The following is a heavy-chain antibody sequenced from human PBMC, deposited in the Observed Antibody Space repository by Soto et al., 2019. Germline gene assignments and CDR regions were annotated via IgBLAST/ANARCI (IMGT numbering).Heavy chain of an antibody. V-gene: IGHV1-3*01. CDR1: GYSFTSFA. D-gene: IGHD5-12*01. CDR3: ATEGYSGYDRTHFDY. Sequence: GAPAKASWEARGYSFTSFALHSPRQSTGQRLEWMGWINAGNGNTKYSQKFQGRVTITRDTSASTAYIELSSLRSEDTAVYFCATEGYSGYDRTHFDYLLQRTLVTVSS. J-gene: IGHJ4*02. CDR2: INAGNGNT.